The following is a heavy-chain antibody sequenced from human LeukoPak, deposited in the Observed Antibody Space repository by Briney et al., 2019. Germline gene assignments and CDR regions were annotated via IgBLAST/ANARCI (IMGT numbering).Heavy chain of an antibody. Sequence: SETLSLTCAVYGGSFSGYYWSWIRQPPGKGLEWIGEINHSGSTDYNPSLKSRVTISVDTSKNQFSLKLSSVTAADTAVYYCARQGGGFWYFDLWGRGTLVTVSS. CDR1: GGSFSGYY. D-gene: IGHD6-25*01. CDR3: ARQGGGFWYFDL. CDR2: INHSGST. V-gene: IGHV4-34*01. J-gene: IGHJ2*01.